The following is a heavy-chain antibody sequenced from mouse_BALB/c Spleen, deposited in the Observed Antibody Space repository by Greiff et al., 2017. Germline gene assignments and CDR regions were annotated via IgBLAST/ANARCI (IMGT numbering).Heavy chain of an antibody. CDR3: ARGGSYYFDY. Sequence: QVQLQQPGADLVKPGASVKLSCKASGYTFTSYWMHWVKQRPGQGLEWIGEINPSNGRTNYNEKFKSKATLTVDKSSSTAYMQLSSLTSEDSAVYYCARGGSYYFDYWGQGTTLTVSS. CDR1: GYTFTSYW. J-gene: IGHJ2*01. V-gene: IGHV1S81*02. D-gene: IGHD1-1*02. CDR2: INPSNGRT.